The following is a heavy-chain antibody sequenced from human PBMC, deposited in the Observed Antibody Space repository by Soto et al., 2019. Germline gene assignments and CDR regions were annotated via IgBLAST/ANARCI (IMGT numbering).Heavy chain of an antibody. J-gene: IGHJ4*02. CDR2: ISSDVSNK. CDR1: GFTFSSYG. Sequence: QVQLVESGGGVVQPGRSLRISCAASGFTFSSYGMHWVRQAPGKGLEWVAVISSDVSNKYYADSVKGRFTNSRDNSKNTLYLQINSLRAEDTAVYYCANRGVAGSEYYFDYWGQGTLVTVSS. CDR3: ANRGVAGSEYYFDY. D-gene: IGHD6-19*01. V-gene: IGHV3-30*18.